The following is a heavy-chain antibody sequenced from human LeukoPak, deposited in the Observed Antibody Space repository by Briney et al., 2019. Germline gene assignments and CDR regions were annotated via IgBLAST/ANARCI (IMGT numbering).Heavy chain of an antibody. Sequence: SETLSLTCAVYGGSFSGYYWSWIRQPPGKGLEWIGEINHSGSTNYNPSLKSRVTISVDTSKNQFSLKLSSVTAADTAVYYCARLRPHCSSTSCYTGFRKNWFDPWGQGTLVTVSS. D-gene: IGHD2-2*02. CDR3: ARLRPHCSSTSCYTGFRKNWFDP. J-gene: IGHJ5*02. CDR1: GGSFSGYY. CDR2: INHSGST. V-gene: IGHV4-34*01.